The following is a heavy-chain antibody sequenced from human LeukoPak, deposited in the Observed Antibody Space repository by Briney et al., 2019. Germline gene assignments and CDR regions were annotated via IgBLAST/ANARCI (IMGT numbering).Heavy chain of an antibody. J-gene: IGHJ6*03. V-gene: IGHV1-69*05. CDR3: ASGSLGDGYGVGDYYQYMDV. CDR2: IMPLFGTA. D-gene: IGHD5-24*01. CDR1: GGTLNSYA. Sequence: GSSVKVSCKASGGTLNSYAISWVRQAPGQGLEWMGGIMPLFGTANYAQEFQGRVTFTTDESASTAYMEVSSLRSEDTAVYYCASGSLGDGYGVGDYYQYMDVWGKGTKVTVSS.